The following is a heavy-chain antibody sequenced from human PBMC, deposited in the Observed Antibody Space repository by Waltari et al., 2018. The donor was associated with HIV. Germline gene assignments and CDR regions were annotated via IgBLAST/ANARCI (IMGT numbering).Heavy chain of an antibody. Sequence: EVQLVGSGGGLVQAGGSLRLSCSASGFPFSASGSHWVRQASGKGLQWVARIKTKGDNYATTYIASVRGRFSISRDDSKNTVYLQMNNLKTEDTAVYYCTRPGGSRTNGVDVWGQGATVTVSS. CDR3: TRPGGSRTNGVDV. D-gene: IGHD3-10*01. V-gene: IGHV3-73*01. J-gene: IGHJ6*02. CDR1: GFPFSASG. CDR2: IKTKGDNYAT.